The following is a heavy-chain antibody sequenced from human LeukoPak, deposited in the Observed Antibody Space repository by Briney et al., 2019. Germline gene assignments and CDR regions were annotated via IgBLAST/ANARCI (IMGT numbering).Heavy chain of an antibody. CDR2: IYYSGST. J-gene: IGHJ6*04. CDR1: GGSISSGDYY. CDR3: ARESLTSYYSYGMDV. Sequence: SETLSLTCTVSGGSISSGDYYWSWIRQPPGKGLEWIGYIYYSGSTYYNPSLKSRVTISVDTSKNQFSLKLSSVTAADTAVYYCARESLTSYYSYGMDVWGKGTTVTVSS. V-gene: IGHV4-30-4*01. D-gene: IGHD3-9*01.